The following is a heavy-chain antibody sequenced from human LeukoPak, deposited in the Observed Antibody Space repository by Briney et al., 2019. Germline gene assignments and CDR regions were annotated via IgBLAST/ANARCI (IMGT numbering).Heavy chain of an antibody. V-gene: IGHV3-11*04. CDR3: GRGHWGLDY. D-gene: IGHD7-27*01. CDR1: GFTFSDSY. Sequence: PGGSLRLSCTASGFTFSDSYMTWIRQAPGKGLEWVSYISNSGREINYADSVKGRFTISRDNATSSLYLQMNSLRVEDTAVYYCGRGHWGLDYWGQGTLVTVSS. CDR2: ISNSGREI. J-gene: IGHJ4*02.